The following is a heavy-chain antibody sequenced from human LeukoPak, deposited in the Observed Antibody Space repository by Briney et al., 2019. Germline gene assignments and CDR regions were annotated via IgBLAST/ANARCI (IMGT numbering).Heavy chain of an antibody. J-gene: IGHJ5*02. CDR3: ARDLLNWFDP. V-gene: IGHV4-59*01. CDR1: GGSFSGYS. Sequence: SETLSLTCAIYGGSFSGYSWSWIRQPPGKGLEWIGYIYYSGSTNYNPSLKSRVTISVDTSKNQFSLKLSSVTAADTAVYYCARDLLNWFDPWGQGTLVTVSS. CDR2: IYYSGST. D-gene: IGHD2-21*01.